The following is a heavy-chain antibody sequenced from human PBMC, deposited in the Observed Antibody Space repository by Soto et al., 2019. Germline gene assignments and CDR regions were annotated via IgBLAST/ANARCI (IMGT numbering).Heavy chain of an antibody. Sequence: PSETLSLTCTVSNGSISSYYWSWIRQPPGKGLEWIGYIYYSGSTNYNPSLKSRVTISVDTSKNQFSLKLSSVTAADTAVYYCARDRAVAGRAYYYYGMDVWGQGTTVTVSS. CDR2: IYYSGST. V-gene: IGHV4-59*01. J-gene: IGHJ6*02. CDR1: NGSISSYY. CDR3: ARDRAVAGRAYYYYGMDV. D-gene: IGHD6-19*01.